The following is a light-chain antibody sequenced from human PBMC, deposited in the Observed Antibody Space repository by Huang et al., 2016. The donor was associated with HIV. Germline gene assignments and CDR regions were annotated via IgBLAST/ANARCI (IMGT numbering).Light chain of an antibody. CDR2: DAS. CDR3: QQFNHYPLT. Sequence: QLTQSPSSLSASVGDRVTITCRESQGISNTLAWYQQKPGKAPKHLVYDASSLQTVAPSRFSGRGSGTDFTLTISSLQPEDCATYYCQQFNHYPLTFGGGTKVEIE. CDR1: QGISNT. V-gene: IGKV1D-13*01. J-gene: IGKJ4*01.